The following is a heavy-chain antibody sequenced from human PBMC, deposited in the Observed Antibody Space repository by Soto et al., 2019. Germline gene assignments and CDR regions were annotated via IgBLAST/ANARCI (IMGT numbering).Heavy chain of an antibody. V-gene: IGHV1-18*01. D-gene: IGHD3-10*02. CDR1: GYTFTSYD. CDR3: ARFSASMLVDY. CDR2: ISAYNGNT. J-gene: IGHJ4*02. Sequence: GDSVKVSCKASGYTFTSYDISWVRQAPGQGLEWMGWISAYNGNTNYAQKLQGRVTMTTDTSASTAYMELRSLRSDDTAVYYCARFSASMLVDYWGQGTLVTVSS.